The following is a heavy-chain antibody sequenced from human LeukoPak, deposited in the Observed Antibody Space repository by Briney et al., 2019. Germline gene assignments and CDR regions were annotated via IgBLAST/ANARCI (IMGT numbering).Heavy chain of an antibody. CDR3: ARGPNSTWSGLDF. J-gene: IGHJ4*02. CDR1: GFSFSGHW. Sequence: GGSLRLSCTASGFSFSGHWTHWARQLPGKGLVWVSRISPTGSTTSYADSVKGRFTVSRDNAKNPLYLQVNNLRAEDTAVYYCARGPNSTWSGLDFCSQGTLLPVSS. D-gene: IGHD6-6*01. CDR2: ISPTGSTT. V-gene: IGHV3-74*01.